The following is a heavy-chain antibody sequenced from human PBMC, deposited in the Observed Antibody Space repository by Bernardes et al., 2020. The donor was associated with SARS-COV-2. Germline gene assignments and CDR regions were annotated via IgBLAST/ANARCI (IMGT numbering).Heavy chain of an antibody. CDR3: AKEIRPNDY. CDR2: ISGSGVAT. J-gene: IGHJ4*02. CDR1: GFTFGSYA. V-gene: IGHV3-23*01. D-gene: IGHD3-3*02. Sequence: GGSLRLSCAASGFTFGSYAMTWVRQAPGRGLEWVSAISGSGVATYFADSVKGRFTISRDNSKNTLYLQMNSLRAEDTALYYCAKEIRPNDYWGQGTLVTVS.